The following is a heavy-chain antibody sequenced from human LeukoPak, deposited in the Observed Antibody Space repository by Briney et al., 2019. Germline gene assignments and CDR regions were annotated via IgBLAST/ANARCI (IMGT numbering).Heavy chain of an antibody. D-gene: IGHD6-13*01. J-gene: IGHJ3*02. CDR3: AKDLAAAGTGAFDI. V-gene: IGHV3-30*02. CDR2: IRCNGINK. Sequence: PGGSLRLSCEASGLTFTKYAMQWVRQAPGKGLDWVTFIRCNGINKHCADSVRGRFSLSRDNSKNTLYLQMNSLRAEDTAVYYCAKDLAAAGTGAFDIWGQGTMVTVSS. CDR1: GLTFTKYA.